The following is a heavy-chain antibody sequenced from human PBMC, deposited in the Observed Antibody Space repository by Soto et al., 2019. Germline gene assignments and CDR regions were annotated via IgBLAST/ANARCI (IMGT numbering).Heavy chain of an antibody. V-gene: IGHV1-18*01. D-gene: IGHD2-15*01. Sequence: QVQLVQSGLEVKKPGASVKVSCKASGYTFAMYGISWVRQAPGQGLQWMGWISSYNGNTNYAQSLQGRVTMTRDTSTSTVYMELTSLRSDDTAVYYCARGGSGHWDSWGQGTLVTVSS. CDR2: ISSYNGNT. CDR1: GYTFAMYG. CDR3: ARGGSGHWDS. J-gene: IGHJ4*02.